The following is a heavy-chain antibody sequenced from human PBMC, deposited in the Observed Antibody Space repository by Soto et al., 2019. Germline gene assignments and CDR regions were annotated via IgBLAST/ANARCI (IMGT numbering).Heavy chain of an antibody. CDR2: INPNSGGT. CDR1: GYTFTGYY. D-gene: IGHD3-9*01. V-gene: IGHV1-2*04. Sequence: QVQLVQSGAEVKKPGASVKVSCKASGYTFTGYYMHWVRQAPGQGLEWMGWINPNSGGTNYAQKFQGLVTMTRDTSISKADMELSRMRSDDTAVYYRARSLRHYDMLTGLYYYYGMDVWGQGTTVTVSS. J-gene: IGHJ6*02. CDR3: ARSLRHYDMLTGLYYYYGMDV.